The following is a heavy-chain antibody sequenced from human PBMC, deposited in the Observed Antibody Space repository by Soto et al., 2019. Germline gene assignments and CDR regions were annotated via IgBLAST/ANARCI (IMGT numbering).Heavy chain of an antibody. CDR3: AKAENGFPDFGPFES. J-gene: IGHJ4*02. V-gene: IGHV3-23*01. Sequence: GGSLRLSCAASGVTFRVRAMNWVRQAPGKGLEWVSGISASGGSTYYADSVKGRFTISRDNSMNTLYLQVNSLRAEDTAIYYCAKAENGFPDFGPFESWGQGTQVTVSS. D-gene: IGHD3-10*01. CDR1: GVTFRVRA. CDR2: ISASGGST.